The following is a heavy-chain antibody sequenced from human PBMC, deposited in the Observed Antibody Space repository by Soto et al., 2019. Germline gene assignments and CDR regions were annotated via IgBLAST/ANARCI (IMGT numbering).Heavy chain of an antibody. J-gene: IGHJ4*02. Sequence: QVQLVESGGGVVQPGTSLRLSCAASGFSFTAYAMLWVRQAPGKGLEWVSIISYDGRDKYYADSVKGRCSISRDDFKNILDLQLNSLRPGDTAVYYCVAGLTWVDYWGQGTLVTVSS. CDR3: VAGLTWVDY. V-gene: IGHV3-30*14. CDR2: ISYDGRDK. D-gene: IGHD1-26*01. CDR1: GFSFTAYA.